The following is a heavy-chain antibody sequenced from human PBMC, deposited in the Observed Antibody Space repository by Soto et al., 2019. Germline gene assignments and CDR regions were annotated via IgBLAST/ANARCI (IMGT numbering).Heavy chain of an antibody. CDR3: AKGGPSISNAYYYYYMDV. J-gene: IGHJ6*03. D-gene: IGHD3-9*01. CDR2: ISGSGGST. CDR1: GFTFSSYA. Sequence: GGSLRLSCAASGFTFSSYAMSWVRQAPGKGLEWVSAISGSGGSTYYADSVKGRFTISRDNSKNTLYLQMNSLRAEDTAVYYCAKGGPSISNAYYYYYMDVWGKGTTVTVSS. V-gene: IGHV3-23*01.